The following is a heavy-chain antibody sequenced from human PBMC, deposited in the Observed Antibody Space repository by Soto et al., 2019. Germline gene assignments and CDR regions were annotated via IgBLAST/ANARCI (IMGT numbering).Heavy chain of an antibody. J-gene: IGHJ4*02. CDR2: IYYSGST. CDR1: GGSISSGSYY. CDR3: ARQRPEAHYFDY. D-gene: IGHD6-25*01. Sequence: QVQLQESGPGLVKPSQTLSLTCTVSGGSISSGSYYWTWIRQQQGKGLEWIGYIYYSGSTYYNPYLERRVTRSVDTSKNQSSLKLSSGTAADTAVYYCARQRPEAHYFDYWGQGTLVTVSS. V-gene: IGHV4-31*03.